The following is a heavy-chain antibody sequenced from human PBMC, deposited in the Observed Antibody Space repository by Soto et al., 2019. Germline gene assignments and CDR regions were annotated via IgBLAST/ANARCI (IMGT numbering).Heavy chain of an antibody. J-gene: IGHJ5*02. V-gene: IGHV4-30-2*01. CDR3: ARVGYYCGGSCYLYSWFDP. D-gene: IGHD2-15*01. Sequence: PSETLSLTCAVSGGSISSGGYSWSWIRQPPGKGLEWIGYIYHSGSTYYNPSLKSRVTISVDRSKNQFSLKLSSVTAADTAVYYCARVGYYCGGSCYLYSWFDPWGQGALVTVSS. CDR1: GGSISSGGYS. CDR2: IYHSGST.